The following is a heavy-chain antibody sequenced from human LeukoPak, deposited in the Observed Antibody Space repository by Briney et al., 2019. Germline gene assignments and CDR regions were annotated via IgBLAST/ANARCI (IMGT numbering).Heavy chain of an antibody. CDR1: GGSISSGDYY. Sequence: SQTLSLTCTVSGGSISSGDYYWSWIRQPPGKGLKWIGYIYYSGSTYYNPSLKSRVTISVDTSKNQFSLKLSSVTAADTAVYYCARVGSSWDLVFDYWGQGTLVTVSS. J-gene: IGHJ4*02. CDR3: ARVGSSWDLVFDY. CDR2: IYYSGST. V-gene: IGHV4-30-4*01. D-gene: IGHD6-13*01.